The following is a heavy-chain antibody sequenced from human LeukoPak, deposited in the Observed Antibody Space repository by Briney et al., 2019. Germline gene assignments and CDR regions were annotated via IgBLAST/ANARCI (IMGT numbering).Heavy chain of an antibody. CDR2: ISSDGSST. Sequence: GGSLRLSCVASGFTFSNYWMHWVRQAPGKGLVWVSYISSDGSSTSYADSVKGRFTISRDNAKNTLYLQMNSLRAEDTAVYYCARDKFGAAGNLFDYWGQGTLVTVPS. D-gene: IGHD6-13*01. V-gene: IGHV3-74*01. CDR3: ARDKFGAAGNLFDY. CDR1: GFTFSNYW. J-gene: IGHJ4*02.